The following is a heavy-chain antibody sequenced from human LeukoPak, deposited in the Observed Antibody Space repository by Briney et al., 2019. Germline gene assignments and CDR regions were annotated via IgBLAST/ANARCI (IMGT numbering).Heavy chain of an antibody. Sequence: PGGSLRLSCAASGFTFSSYEMNWVRQAPGKGLEWVSYISSSGSTIYYTDSMKGRFTISRDNAKKSLSLQMNSLRAEDTAVYYCARGSPSYGGIVFDYWGQGTPVTVSS. J-gene: IGHJ4*02. V-gene: IGHV3-48*03. D-gene: IGHD4-23*01. CDR3: ARGSPSYGGIVFDY. CDR2: ISSSGSTI. CDR1: GFTFSSYE.